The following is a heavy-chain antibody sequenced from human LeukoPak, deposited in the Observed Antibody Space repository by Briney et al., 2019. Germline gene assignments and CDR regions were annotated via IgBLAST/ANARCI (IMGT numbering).Heavy chain of an antibody. D-gene: IGHD1-1*01. Sequence: PSETLSLTRSVSGGSFDSKYWSWIRQPPGKGLEWIGYIYTSGSTNFNPSLRSRVAMSIDTSKNQFSLKVYSATAADTSVYYCATYIRNVHYYRDVWGKGTTVMVSS. CDR1: GGSFDSKY. CDR2: IYTSGST. CDR3: ATYIRNVHYYRDV. J-gene: IGHJ6*03. V-gene: IGHV4-4*09.